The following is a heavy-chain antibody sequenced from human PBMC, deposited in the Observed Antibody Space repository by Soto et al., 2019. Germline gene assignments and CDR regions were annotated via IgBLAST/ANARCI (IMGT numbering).Heavy chain of an antibody. CDR3: AKTVAAAGWFDP. Sequence: GGSLRLSCVASGFTFTTYSVNWVRQAPGKGLEWVSYISSSSSTIYYADSVKGRFTISRDNDKKSLFLQMSSLRDEDTAVYYCAKTVAAAGWFDPWGQGTLVTVSS. D-gene: IGHD6-13*01. CDR2: ISSSSSTI. CDR1: GFTFTTYS. V-gene: IGHV3-48*02. J-gene: IGHJ5*02.